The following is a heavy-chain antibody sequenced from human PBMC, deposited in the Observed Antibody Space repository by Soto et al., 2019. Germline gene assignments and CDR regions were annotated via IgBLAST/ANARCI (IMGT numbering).Heavy chain of an antibody. D-gene: IGHD3-10*01. CDR2: IIPLFGTA. J-gene: IGHJ4*02. CDR3: ATELGENPASPFDY. V-gene: IGHV1-69*13. Sequence: GASVKVSCKASGVTFSSETLGWVRQAPGQGLEWVGGIIPLFGTASYAQKFQGRVTITADESTSTVYMELSSLRSDDTAVYFCATELGENPASPFDYWGQGTLVTVSS. CDR1: GVTFSSET.